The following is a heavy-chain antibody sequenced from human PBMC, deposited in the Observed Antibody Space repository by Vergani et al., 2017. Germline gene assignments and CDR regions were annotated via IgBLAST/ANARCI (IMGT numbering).Heavy chain of an antibody. Sequence: QLQLQESGPGLVKPSETLSLTCTVSGGYISSSSYYWGWIRQPPGKGLEWIGSIYYSGSTYYNPSLKSRVTISVDTSNNQFSLTLSSVTAADTAVYYCAIRLFGDSVYWGQGTLVTVSS. J-gene: IGHJ4*02. CDR2: IYYSGST. CDR3: AIRLFGDSVY. CDR1: GGYISSSSYY. D-gene: IGHD3-10*02. V-gene: IGHV4-39*01.